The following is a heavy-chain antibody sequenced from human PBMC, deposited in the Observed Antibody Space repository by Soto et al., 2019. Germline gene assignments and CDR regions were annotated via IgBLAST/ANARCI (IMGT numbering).Heavy chain of an antibody. D-gene: IGHD3-3*01. J-gene: IGHJ6*02. V-gene: IGHV3-48*02. Sequence: PVGSLRLSCAASGFTFSSYSMNWVRQAPGKGLEWVSYISSSSSTIYYADSVKGRFTISRDNAKNSLYLQMNSLRDEDTAVYYCARNRHTRYSDFSYGMDVWGQGTTVTVSS. CDR3: ARNRHTRYSDFSYGMDV. CDR2: ISSSSSTI. CDR1: GFTFSSYS.